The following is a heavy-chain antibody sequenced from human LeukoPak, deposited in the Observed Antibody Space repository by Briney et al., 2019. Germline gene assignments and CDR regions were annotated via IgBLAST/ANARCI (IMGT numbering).Heavy chain of an antibody. V-gene: IGHV1-69*01. J-gene: IGHJ4*02. D-gene: IGHD2-8*01. CDR3: ARGLPGVLGAPLYLDN. CDR1: GGTFRTNG. Sequence: SVEVSCKASGGTFRTNGISWVRQGPGQGLEWMGGIIPIFGTTTYAQTLQGRLTITADESTGTAYMQLSSLRSEDTAMYYCARGLPGVLGAPLYLDNWGQGTLVTVSS. CDR2: IIPIFGTT.